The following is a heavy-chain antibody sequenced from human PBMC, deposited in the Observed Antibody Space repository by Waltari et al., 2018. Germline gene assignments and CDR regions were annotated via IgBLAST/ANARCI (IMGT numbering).Heavy chain of an antibody. V-gene: IGHV1-18*01. CDR2: ISAYNGNT. Sequence: QVQLVQSGAEVKKPGASVQVSCKASGYTFTSYGIRWVRQAPGQGLEWMGWISAYNGNTNYAQKLQGRVTMTTDTSTSTAYMDLRSLRSDDTAVYYCARLIVGATPIIYYFDYWGQGTLVTVSS. D-gene: IGHD1-26*01. J-gene: IGHJ4*02. CDR3: ARLIVGATPIIYYFDY. CDR1: GYTFTSYG.